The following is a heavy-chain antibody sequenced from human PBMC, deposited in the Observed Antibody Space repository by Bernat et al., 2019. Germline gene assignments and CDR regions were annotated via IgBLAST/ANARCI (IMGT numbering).Heavy chain of an antibody. J-gene: IGHJ4*02. V-gene: IGHV3-33*01. D-gene: IGHD3-3*02. CDR2: IWYDASKK. CDR1: GFTFRNYG. CDR3: ARDIRSSRYDY. Sequence: QVQLVESGGGAVQPGRSLRLSCAASGFTFRNYGMHWVRQAPGKGLEWVAVIWYDASKKYYVDSVKGRFTISRDNSKNTLYLQLDSLRVEDTAVYYCARDIRSSRYDYWGQGTVVTVSS.